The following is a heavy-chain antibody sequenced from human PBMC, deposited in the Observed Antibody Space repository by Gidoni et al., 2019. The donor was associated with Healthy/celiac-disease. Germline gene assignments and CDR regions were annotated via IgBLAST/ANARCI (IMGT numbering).Heavy chain of an antibody. V-gene: IGHV4-30-4*08. D-gene: IGHD3-22*01. CDR1: GGSISSGAYY. J-gene: IGHJ3*02. Sequence: QVQLQESGPGLVKPSQTLSLTCTVSGGSISSGAYYWSWIRQPPGKGLEWIGYIYYSGSTYYNPSLKSRVTISVDTSKNQFSLKLSSVTAADTAVYYCARVPYDSSGYYYEGAFDIWGQGTMVTVSS. CDR3: ARVPYDSSGYYYEGAFDI. CDR2: IYYSGST.